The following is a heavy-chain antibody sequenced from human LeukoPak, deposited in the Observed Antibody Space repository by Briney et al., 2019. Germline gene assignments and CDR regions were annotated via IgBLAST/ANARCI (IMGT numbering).Heavy chain of an antibody. CDR1: GYTFTSYG. CDR3: ARVSITIFGVVIIRKLGYFDY. V-gene: IGHV1-18*01. Sequence: ASVKVSCKASGYTFTSYGISWVRQAPGQGLEWMGWISAYNGNANYAQKLQGRVTMTTDTSTSTAYMELRSLRSDDTAVYYYARVSITIFGVVIIRKLGYFDYWGQGTLVTVSS. D-gene: IGHD3-3*01. J-gene: IGHJ4*02. CDR2: ISAYNGNA.